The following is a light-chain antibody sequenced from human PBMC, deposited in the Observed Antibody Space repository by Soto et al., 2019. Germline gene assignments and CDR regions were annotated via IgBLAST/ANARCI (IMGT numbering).Light chain of an antibody. V-gene: IGKV3-20*01. CDR1: QSVSSY. CDR2: GAS. CDR3: QQYGSPGT. Sequence: EIVLTQSPATLSLSPGERTTLSCRASQSVSSYLAWYQQKPGQAPRLLIYGASNRATGTPDRFSGSGSGTDFTLTISRLEPEDFAVYYRQQYGSPGTFGQGTKVDIK. J-gene: IGKJ1*01.